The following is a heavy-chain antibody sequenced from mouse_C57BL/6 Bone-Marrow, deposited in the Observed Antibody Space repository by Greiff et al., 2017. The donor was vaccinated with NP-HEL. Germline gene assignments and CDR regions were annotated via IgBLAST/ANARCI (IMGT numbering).Heavy chain of an antibody. J-gene: IGHJ2*01. CDR3: ARHPFFNYFDY. CDR1: GFTFSSYG. Sequence: DVKLVESGGDLVKPGGSLKLSCAASGFTFSSYGMSWVRQTPDKRLEWVATISSGGSYTYYPDSVKGRFTISRDNAKNTLYLQMSSLKSEDTAMYYCARHPFFNYFDYWGQGTTLTVSS. CDR2: ISSGGSYT. V-gene: IGHV5-6*02.